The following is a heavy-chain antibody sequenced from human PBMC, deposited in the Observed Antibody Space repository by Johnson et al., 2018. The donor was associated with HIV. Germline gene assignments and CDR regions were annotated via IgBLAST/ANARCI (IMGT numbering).Heavy chain of an antibody. CDR2: ISYDGSNK. CDR1: GFTFSSYA. J-gene: IGHJ3*02. Sequence: QVQLVESGGGLGKPGGSLRLSCAASGFTFSSYAMHWVRQAPGKGLEWVAVISYDGSNKYYADSVKGRFTISRDNSKNTLYLQMNSLRAEDTAVYYRASCITPDAFDIWGQGTMVTVSS. D-gene: IGHD3-10*01. CDR3: ASCITPDAFDI. V-gene: IGHV3-30*14.